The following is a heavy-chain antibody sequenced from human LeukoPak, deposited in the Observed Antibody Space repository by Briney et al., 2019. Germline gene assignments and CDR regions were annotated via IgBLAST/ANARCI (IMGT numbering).Heavy chain of an antibody. CDR1: GCTFTGYY. D-gene: IGHD4-17*01. J-gene: IGHJ6*02. CDR3: AREEVMTTVTGDYYYGMDV. V-gene: IGHV1-2*04. CDR2: INPNSGGT. Sequence: ASVKVSCKASGCTFTGYYMHWVRQAPGQGLEWMGWINPNSGGTNYAQKFQGWVTMTRDTSISTAYMELSRLRSDDTAVYYCAREEVMTTVTGDYYYGMDVWGQGTTVTVSS.